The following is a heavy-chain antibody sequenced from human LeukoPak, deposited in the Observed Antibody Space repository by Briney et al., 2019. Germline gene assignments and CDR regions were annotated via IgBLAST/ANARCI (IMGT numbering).Heavy chain of an antibody. J-gene: IGHJ4*02. CDR2: ISGSGGNT. Sequence: GGSLRLSCAASGFTFTSYAVNWVCQAPGKGLEWVSAISGSGGNTYYADSVKGRFTISRDNSKNTLYLQMNSLRAEDTAVYYCAKPARTDYADYWGQGTLVTVSS. D-gene: IGHD1-14*01. V-gene: IGHV3-23*01. CDR1: GFTFTSYA. CDR3: AKPARTDYADY.